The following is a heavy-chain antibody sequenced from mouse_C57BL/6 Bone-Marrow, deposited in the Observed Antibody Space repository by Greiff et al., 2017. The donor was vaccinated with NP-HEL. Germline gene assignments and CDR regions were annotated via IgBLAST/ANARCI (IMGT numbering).Heavy chain of an antibody. Sequence: EVHLVESGGGLVKPGGSLKLSCAASGFTFSDYGMHWVRQAPEKGLEWVAYISSGSSTIYYADTVKGRFTISRDSAKKTLFLQTTSMRSEETAMDYCARRGGDYRYYAMDYWGQGTSVTVSS. D-gene: IGHD2-13*01. CDR3: ARRGGDYRYYAMDY. J-gene: IGHJ4*01. CDR1: GFTFSDYG. V-gene: IGHV5-17*01. CDR2: ISSGSSTI.